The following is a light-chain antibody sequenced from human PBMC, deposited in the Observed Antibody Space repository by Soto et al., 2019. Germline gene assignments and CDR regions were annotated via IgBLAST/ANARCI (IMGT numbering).Light chain of an antibody. Sequence: EIVLTQSPGTLSLSPGERATLSCRARQSVSSSYLAWYQQKPGQAPRLLIYGASSRATGIPDRVSGSGSGTDFTLTISRLEPEDFAVYYCQQYGSSPQTFGQGTKVEIK. CDR3: QQYGSSPQT. V-gene: IGKV3-20*01. CDR1: QSVSSSY. CDR2: GAS. J-gene: IGKJ1*01.